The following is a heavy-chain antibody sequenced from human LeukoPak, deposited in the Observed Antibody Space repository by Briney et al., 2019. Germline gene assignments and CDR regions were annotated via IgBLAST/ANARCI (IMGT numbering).Heavy chain of an antibody. J-gene: IGHJ5*02. V-gene: IGHV3-49*03. CDR2: IRSKAYGGTT. Sequence: GGSLRLSCTASGFTFSDYAMSWFRQAPGKGLEWVGFIRSKAYGGTTEYAASVKGRFTISRDDSKSIAYQQMNSLKTEDTAVYYCTKYSGSLWGFDPWGQGTLVTVSS. D-gene: IGHD1-26*01. CDR3: TKYSGSLWGFDP. CDR1: GFTFSDYA.